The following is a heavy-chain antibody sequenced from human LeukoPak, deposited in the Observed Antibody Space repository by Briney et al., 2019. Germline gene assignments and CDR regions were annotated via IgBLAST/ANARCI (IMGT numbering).Heavy chain of an antibody. CDR2: IGPNGAST. V-gene: IGHV3-64*05. J-gene: IGHJ4*02. Sequence: GGSLRLSCSTSGFIFSNHFMHWVRQAPGKGLEYVSSIGPNGASTLYADSVKDRFTISRDNSRNALYVQLSSLRLEDTALYYCVKDLTGTWSFDYWGQGTLVTVSS. CDR3: VKDLTGTWSFDY. D-gene: IGHD3-9*01. CDR1: GFIFSNHF.